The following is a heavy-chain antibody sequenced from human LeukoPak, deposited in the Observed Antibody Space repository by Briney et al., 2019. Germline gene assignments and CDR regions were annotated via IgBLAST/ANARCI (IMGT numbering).Heavy chain of an antibody. Sequence: GSLRLSCEASGFTFSKAWMTWVRQAPGKGLEWVGRIKSKTDGETTDYGAPVKGRFIISREDPKNTLYLEMNSLKTEDTAVYYCTTGVEKWGQGTRVTVSS. CDR1: GFTFSKAW. CDR2: IKSKTDGETT. D-gene: IGHD3-3*01. J-gene: IGHJ4*02. CDR3: TTGVEK. V-gene: IGHV3-15*01.